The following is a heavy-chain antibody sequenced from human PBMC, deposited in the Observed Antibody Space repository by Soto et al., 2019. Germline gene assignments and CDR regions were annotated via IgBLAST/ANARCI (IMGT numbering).Heavy chain of an antibody. D-gene: IGHD2-2*01. Sequence: SETLSLTCTVSGGSFSTYYCNWVRQSAAKGLEWIGRIYPSGSTTYNPSLKSRLTMSVDTSKNQFSLRLTSMTAADTAVYYCATGRSEVVPGAMDTWGQGTLVTVSS. CDR3: ATGRSEVVPGAMDT. CDR1: GGSFSTYY. V-gene: IGHV4-4*07. CDR2: IYPSGST. J-gene: IGHJ5*02.